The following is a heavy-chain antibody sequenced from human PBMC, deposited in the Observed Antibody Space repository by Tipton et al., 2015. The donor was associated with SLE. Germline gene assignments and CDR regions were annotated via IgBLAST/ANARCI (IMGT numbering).Heavy chain of an antibody. J-gene: IGHJ6*03. CDR2: IYSSGST. D-gene: IGHD3-22*01. V-gene: IGHV4-4*08. CDR3: GGGNYFDYYMDV. CDR1: GASISDDY. Sequence: TLSLTCTVSGASISDDYWTWIRQPPGKGLEWIGYIYSSGSTTYTPSLKSRIAISVDTSTMQFSLRLTSVTAADTAVYYCGGGNYFDYYMDVWGKGTTVTVSS.